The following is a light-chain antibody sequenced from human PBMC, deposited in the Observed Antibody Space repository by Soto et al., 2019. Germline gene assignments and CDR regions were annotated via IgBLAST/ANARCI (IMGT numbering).Light chain of an antibody. V-gene: IGLV2-23*02. Sequence: QSVLTQPASVSGSPGQSITISCTGTSSDVGSHNLVSWYQQHPGQAPKLMIYEVTKRPLGVSPRFSASKSGNTASRTISGLQAEDEADYYGCSYGGSRAVFGGGTQLTVL. J-gene: IGLJ7*01. CDR3: CSYGGSRAV. CDR1: SSDVGSHNL. CDR2: EVT.